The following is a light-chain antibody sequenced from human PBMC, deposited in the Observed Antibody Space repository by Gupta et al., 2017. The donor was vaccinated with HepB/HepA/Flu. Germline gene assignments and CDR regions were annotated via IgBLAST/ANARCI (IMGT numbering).Light chain of an antibody. CDR3: MQALQTPVT. J-gene: IGKJ5*01. Sequence: DIVMPRPQLSLPAPLGGPPPISCRSSQSLLHRNGYSYLAWYLQKPGQSPQLLIYLGSNRASGVPDRFGGSGSGTDFTLKISRVEAEDVGVYYCMQALQTPVTFGQGTRLEIK. V-gene: IGKV2-28*01. CDR1: QSLLHRNGYSY. CDR2: LGS.